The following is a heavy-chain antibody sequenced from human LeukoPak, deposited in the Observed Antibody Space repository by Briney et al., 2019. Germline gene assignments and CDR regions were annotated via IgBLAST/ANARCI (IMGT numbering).Heavy chain of an antibody. D-gene: IGHD1-26*01. Sequence: GGSLRLSCVVSGFTFSNYAMHWVRQAPGQAPGKGLEWVAVMSYDGSHEYYADSVKGRLTISRDNPKSTLYLQMNSLRPEDTAVYYCARAFGGSYSSTVDYWGQGTLVTVSS. CDR2: MSYDGSHE. CDR1: GFTFSNYA. CDR3: ARAFGGSYSSTVDY. V-gene: IGHV3-30*04. J-gene: IGHJ4*02.